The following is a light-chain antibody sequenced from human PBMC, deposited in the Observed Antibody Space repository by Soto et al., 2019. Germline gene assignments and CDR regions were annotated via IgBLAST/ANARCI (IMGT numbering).Light chain of an antibody. J-gene: IGLJ3*02. Sequence: QSVLTQPPSVSGAPGQRVTISCTGSSSNIGAGYDVHWYQHLPGTAPKLLIYHNNNRPSGVPDRFSGSKSGTSVSLAITGLQAEDEADYYCQSYDSSLSGSVFGGGTKLTVL. CDR3: QSYDSSLSGSV. V-gene: IGLV1-40*01. CDR1: SSNIGAGYD. CDR2: HNN.